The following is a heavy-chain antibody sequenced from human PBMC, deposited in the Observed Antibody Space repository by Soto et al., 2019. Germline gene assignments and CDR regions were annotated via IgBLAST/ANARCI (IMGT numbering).Heavy chain of an antibody. Sequence: VQLMQSGAEVKQPGSSVKVSCKASGGTFSSHSINWVRQAPGQGLEWMGGIITLFGTANYAQSFQGRVTITSDQSTSTAYMELNSLRSYDTAVYYCAREVGYGDFSAALLDWGQGTLVTVSS. V-gene: IGHV1-69*01. CDR2: IITLFGTA. J-gene: IGHJ4*02. D-gene: IGHD4-17*01. CDR3: AREVGYGDFSAALLD. CDR1: GGTFSSHS.